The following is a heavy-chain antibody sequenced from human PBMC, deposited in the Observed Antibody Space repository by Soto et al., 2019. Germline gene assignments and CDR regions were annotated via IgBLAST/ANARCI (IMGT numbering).Heavy chain of an antibody. D-gene: IGHD2-2*01. CDR2: IYYSGST. CDR3: ARVPKLGYCSSTSCLHYGMDV. J-gene: IGHJ6*02. Sequence: SETLSLTCTVSGGSVSSGSYYWSWIRQPPGKGLEWIGYIYYSGSTNYNPSLKSRVTISVDTSKNQFSLKLSSVTAADTAVYYCARVPKLGYCSSTSCLHYGMDVWGQGTTVT. CDR1: GGSVSSGSYY. V-gene: IGHV4-61*01.